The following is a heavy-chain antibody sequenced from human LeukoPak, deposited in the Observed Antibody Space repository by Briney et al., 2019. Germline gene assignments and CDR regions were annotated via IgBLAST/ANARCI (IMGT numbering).Heavy chain of an antibody. J-gene: IGHJ5*02. CDR3: ARPYSPFYSSSSWANWFDP. CDR2: MNPNSGNT. Sequence: ASVKVSCKASGYTFTSYDINWVRQATGQGLEWMGWMNPNSGNTGYAQKFQGRVTITRNTSISTAYMELSSLRSEDTAVYYCARPYSPFYSSSSWANWFDPWGQGTLVTVSS. D-gene: IGHD6-6*01. V-gene: IGHV1-8*03. CDR1: GYTFTSYD.